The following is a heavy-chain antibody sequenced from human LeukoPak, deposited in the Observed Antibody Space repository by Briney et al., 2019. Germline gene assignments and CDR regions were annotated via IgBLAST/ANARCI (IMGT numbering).Heavy chain of an antibody. CDR2: IYYSGST. D-gene: IGHD1-7*01. CDR1: GGSISSYY. CDR3: ARDNWNYGSSMDV. J-gene: IGHJ6*02. V-gene: IGHV4-59*01. Sequence: PSETLSPTCTVSGGSISSYYWSWIRQPPGKGLEWIGYIYYSGSTNYNPSLKSRVTISVDTSKNHFSLKLSSVTAADTAVYYCARDNWNYGSSMDVWGQGTTVTVSS.